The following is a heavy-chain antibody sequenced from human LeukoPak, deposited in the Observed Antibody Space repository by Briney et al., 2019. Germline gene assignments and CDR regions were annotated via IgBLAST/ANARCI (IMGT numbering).Heavy chain of an antibody. CDR3: TRSDYSGSGTYTEFDAFDI. CDR1: GGSISRYY. J-gene: IGHJ3*02. CDR2: ISYSGSA. V-gene: IGHV4-59*01. Sequence: SETLSLTCTVSGGSISRYYWSWIRQPPGKGLEWIAHISYSGSANYSPSLKSRVTVSLDTSKSQFSLKVISVTAADSALYYCTRSDYSGSGTYTEFDAFDIWGRGTMVTVSS. D-gene: IGHD3-10*01.